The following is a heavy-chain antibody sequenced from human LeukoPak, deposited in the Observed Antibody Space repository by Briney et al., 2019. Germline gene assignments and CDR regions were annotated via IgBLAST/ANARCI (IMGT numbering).Heavy chain of an antibody. V-gene: IGHV1-18*04. D-gene: IGHD6-19*01. CDR1: GYTFTSYG. CDR2: ISAYNGNT. CDR3: ARDHKKRSSGWGYYYYYGMGV. J-gene: IGHJ6*04. Sequence: GASVKVSCKASGYTFTSYGISWVRQAPGQGLEWMGWISAYNGNTNYAQMLQGRVTMTTDTSTSTAYMELRSLRSDDTAVYYCARDHKKRSSGWGYYYYYGMGVWGKGTTVTVSS.